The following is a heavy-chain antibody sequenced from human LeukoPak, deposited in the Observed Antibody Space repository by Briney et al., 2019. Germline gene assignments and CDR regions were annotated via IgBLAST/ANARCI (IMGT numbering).Heavy chain of an antibody. CDR2: IYYSGST. J-gene: IGHJ4*02. CDR1: GGSISGSSYY. Sequence: SETLSLTCTVSGGSISGSSYYWGWIRQPPGKGLEWIGSIYYSGSTYYNPSLKSRVTISVDTSKNQFSLKLSSVTAADTAVYYCASQIAAAALDYWGQGTLVTVSS. D-gene: IGHD6-13*01. CDR3: ASQIAAAALDY. V-gene: IGHV4-39*01.